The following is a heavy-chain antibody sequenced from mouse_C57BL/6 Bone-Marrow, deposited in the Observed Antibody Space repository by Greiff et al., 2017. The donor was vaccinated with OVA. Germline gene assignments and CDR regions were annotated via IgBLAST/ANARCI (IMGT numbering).Heavy chain of an antibody. D-gene: IGHD2-3*01. CDR2: IDPENGET. CDR1: GFNIKDDY. V-gene: IGHV14-4*01. J-gene: IGHJ2*01. CDR3: TTEDDGYLYYFDY. Sequence: VHVKQSGAELVRPGASVKLSCTASGFNIKDDYMHWVKQRPEQGLEWIGWIDPENGETEYASKFQGKATITAYTSSNTAYLQLSSLTSEDTAVYYCTTEDDGYLYYFDYWGQGTTLTVSS.